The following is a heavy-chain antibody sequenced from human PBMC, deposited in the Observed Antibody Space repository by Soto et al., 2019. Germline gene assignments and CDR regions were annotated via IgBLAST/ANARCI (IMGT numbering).Heavy chain of an antibody. J-gene: IGHJ6*02. CDR3: ARVGYGSGSNYYGMDV. CDR1: GGSISSGGYY. D-gene: IGHD3-10*01. CDR2: IYYSGST. V-gene: IGHV4-30-4*01. Sequence: QVQLQESGPGLVKPSQTLSLTCTVSGGSISSGGYYWSWIRQHPGRGLEWIGYIYYSGSTYYNPSLKSRVTISADTSKNHFSLKLSSVTAADTAVYYCARVGYGSGSNYYGMDVWGQGTTVTVSS.